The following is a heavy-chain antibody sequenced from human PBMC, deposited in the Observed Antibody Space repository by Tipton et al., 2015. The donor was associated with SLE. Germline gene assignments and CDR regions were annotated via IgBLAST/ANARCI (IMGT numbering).Heavy chain of an antibody. J-gene: IGHJ3*02. CDR3: ARSGYSSGWYRGRFDI. D-gene: IGHD6-19*01. Sequence: TLSLTCTVSGGSISSGGYYWSWIRQHPGKGLEWIGYIYYSGSTYYNPSLKSRVTISVDTSKNQFFLRLRSVTAADTAVYYCARSGYSSGWYRGRFDIWSQGTMVTVSS. CDR1: GGSISSGGYY. V-gene: IGHV4-31*03. CDR2: IYYSGST.